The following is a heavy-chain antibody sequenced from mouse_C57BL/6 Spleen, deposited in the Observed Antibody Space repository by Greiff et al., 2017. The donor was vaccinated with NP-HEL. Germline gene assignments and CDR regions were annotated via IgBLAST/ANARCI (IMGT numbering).Heavy chain of an antibody. V-gene: IGHV5-4*01. D-gene: IGHD1-1*01. CDR1: GFTFSSYA. CDR2: ISDGGSYT. J-gene: IGHJ3*01. Sequence: EVQVVESGGGLVKPGGSLKLSCAASGFTFSSYAMSWVRQTPEKRLEWVATISDGGSYTYYPDNVKGRFTISRDNAKNNLYLQMSHLKSEDTAMYYCARDGGSSPAWFAYWGQGTLVTVSA. CDR3: ARDGGSSPAWFAY.